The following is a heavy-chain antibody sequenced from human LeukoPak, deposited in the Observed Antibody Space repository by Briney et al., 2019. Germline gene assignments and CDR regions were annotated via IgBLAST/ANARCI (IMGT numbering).Heavy chain of an antibody. D-gene: IGHD6-13*01. Sequence: ASVEVSCKTSGYTFTSYYMHWVRQAPGQGLEWMGIINPSGGSTSYAQKFQGRVTMTRDMSTSTVYMELSSLRSEDTAVYYCARGGSPYSSSWYSAGFDPWGQGTLVTVSS. CDR1: GYTFTSYY. CDR3: ARGGSPYSSSWYSAGFDP. V-gene: IGHV1-46*01. CDR2: INPSGGST. J-gene: IGHJ5*02.